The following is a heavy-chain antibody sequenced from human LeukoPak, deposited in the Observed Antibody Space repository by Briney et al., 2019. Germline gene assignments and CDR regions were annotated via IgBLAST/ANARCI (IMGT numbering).Heavy chain of an antibody. J-gene: IGHJ6*02. D-gene: IGHD6-13*01. Sequence: GGSLRLSCAASGFTFSSYWMHWVRQAPGKGLVWVSRINSDGSSTSYADSVKGRFTISRDNAKNTLYLQMNSLRAEDTAVYYCARDPRPGLRAQQLCMDVWGQGTTATVSS. V-gene: IGHV3-74*01. CDR2: INSDGSST. CDR1: GFTFSSYW. CDR3: ARDPRPGLRAQQLCMDV.